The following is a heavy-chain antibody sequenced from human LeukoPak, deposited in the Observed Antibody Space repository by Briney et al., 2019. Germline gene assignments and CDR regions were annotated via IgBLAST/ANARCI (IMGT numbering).Heavy chain of an antibody. CDR1: GGSTSNYH. V-gene: IGHV4-59*01. CDR3: ARVRAPEGYSYGSFDY. Sequence: SETLSRTCTVSGGSTSNYHWSWIRQPPGKGLEWLGYIYYSGSTNYNPSLKSRVTISVDTSKNQFSLKLSSVTAADTALYYCARVRAPEGYSYGSFDYWGQGTLVTVSS. CDR2: IYYSGST. D-gene: IGHD5-18*01. J-gene: IGHJ4*02.